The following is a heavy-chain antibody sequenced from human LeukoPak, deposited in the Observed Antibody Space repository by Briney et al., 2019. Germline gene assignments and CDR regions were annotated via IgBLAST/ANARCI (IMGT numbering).Heavy chain of an antibody. D-gene: IGHD3-22*01. CDR2: IRWNSGSI. CDR3: AKGDTMIVVVTHFDY. J-gene: IGHJ4*02. Sequence: GGSLRLSCAACGFTFDDYAMHWVRQAPGKGLEWVSGIRWNSGSIGYADSVKGRFTISRDNAKNSLYLQMNSLRAEDTALYYCAKGDTMIVVVTHFDYWGQGTLVTVSS. CDR1: GFTFDDYA. V-gene: IGHV3-9*01.